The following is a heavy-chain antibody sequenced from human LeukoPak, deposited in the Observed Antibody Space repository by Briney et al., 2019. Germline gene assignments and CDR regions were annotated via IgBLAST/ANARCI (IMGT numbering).Heavy chain of an antibody. J-gene: IGHJ4*02. Sequence: GGSLRLSCAASGFTFSNYHMSWIRQAPGKGLEWVSYISSGGTTMYYADSVKGRFTISRENAKNSLYLQMNSLRAEDTAVYYCARWYYYGSGSFDYWGQGTLVTVSS. D-gene: IGHD3-10*01. CDR2: ISSGGTTM. CDR1: GFTFSNYH. CDR3: ARWYYYGSGSFDY. V-gene: IGHV3-11*01.